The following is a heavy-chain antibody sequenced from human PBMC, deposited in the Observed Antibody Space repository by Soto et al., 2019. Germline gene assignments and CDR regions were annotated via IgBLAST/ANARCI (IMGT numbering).Heavy chain of an antibody. CDR3: IFFHSHGMDV. Sequence: QGPLAQSGAAVKKPGASVKISCRASGYDFVAYALHWVRQAPGQRPEWMGWINAANGDTKYSQKFQLRVTITAETTASTGYLEMRSLNSGDTAVYYCIFFHSHGMDVWAQGTTVTVSS. J-gene: IGHJ6*02. CDR1: GYDFVAYA. CDR2: INAANGDT. D-gene: IGHD3-9*01. V-gene: IGHV1-3*01.